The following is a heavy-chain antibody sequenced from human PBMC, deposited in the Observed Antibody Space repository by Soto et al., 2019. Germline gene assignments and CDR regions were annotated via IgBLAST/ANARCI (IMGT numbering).Heavy chain of an antibody. CDR2: IYYSGST. CDR3: ARAGVYYYDSSGYFWFDY. V-gene: IGHV4-59*01. Sequence: QVQLQESGPGLVKPSETLSLTCTVSGGSISSYYWSWIRQPPGKGLEWLGYIYYSGSTNYNPSLKSRVTISVDTSKNQFSLKLSSVTAADTAVYYCARAGVYYYDSSGYFWFDYWGQGTLVTVSS. CDR1: GGSISSYY. D-gene: IGHD3-22*01. J-gene: IGHJ4*02.